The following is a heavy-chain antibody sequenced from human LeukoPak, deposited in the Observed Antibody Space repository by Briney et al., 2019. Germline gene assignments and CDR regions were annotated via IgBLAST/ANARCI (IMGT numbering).Heavy chain of an antibody. V-gene: IGHV1-18*04. CDR2: ISAYNGNT. D-gene: IGHD2-2*01. Sequence: GASVKVSCKASGYTFTGYYMHWVRQAPGQGLEWMGWISAYNGNTNYAQKLQGRVTMTTDTSTSTAYMGLRSLRSDDTAVYYCARANSGGYCSSTSCYLRNYYYYYYMDVWGKGTTVTVSS. J-gene: IGHJ6*03. CDR3: ARANSGGYCSSTSCYLRNYYYYYYMDV. CDR1: GYTFTGYY.